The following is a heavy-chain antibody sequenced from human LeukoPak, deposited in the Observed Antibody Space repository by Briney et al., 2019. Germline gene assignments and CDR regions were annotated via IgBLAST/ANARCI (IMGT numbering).Heavy chain of an antibody. CDR1: GFTFSSYA. V-gene: IGHV3-23*01. Sequence: AGGSLRLSCAASGFTFSSYAMHWVRQAPGKGLEWVSAISGSGGSTYYADSVKGRFTISRDNSKNTLYLQMNSLRAEDTAVYYCAKGGEVLWFGEFLPEYYYYYYGMDVWGQGTTVTVSS. J-gene: IGHJ6*02. CDR3: AKGGEVLWFGEFLPEYYYYYYGMDV. D-gene: IGHD3-10*01. CDR2: ISGSGGST.